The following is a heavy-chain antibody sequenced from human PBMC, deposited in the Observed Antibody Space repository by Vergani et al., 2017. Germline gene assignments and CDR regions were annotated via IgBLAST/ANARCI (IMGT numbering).Heavy chain of an antibody. CDR2: IWYDGSNK. CDR1: GFTFSSYG. CDR3: ARDAIAAAGTNHYFDY. D-gene: IGHD6-13*01. Sequence: QVQLVESGGGVVQPGRSLRLSCAASGFTFSSYGMHWVRQAPGKGLEWVAVIWYDGSNKYYADSVKGRFTISRDNSKNTLYLQMNSLRAEDTAVYYCARDAIAAAGTNHYFDYWGQGTLVTVSS. J-gene: IGHJ4*02. V-gene: IGHV3-33*01.